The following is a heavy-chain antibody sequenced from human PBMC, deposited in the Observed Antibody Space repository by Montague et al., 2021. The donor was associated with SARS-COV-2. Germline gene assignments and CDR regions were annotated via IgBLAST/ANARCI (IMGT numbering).Heavy chain of an antibody. V-gene: IGHV4-4*02. CDR2: IYHSGST. D-gene: IGHD2-15*01. CDR3: ARQIQQVVLSPAKLTNWFDP. CDR1: GASITSSNW. J-gene: IGHJ5*02. Sequence: SETLSFTCTVSGASITSSNWWNWVRQPPGKGLEWIGQIYHSGSTNYNPSLKSRLTLSLDKSKNQFSLNLSSVTAADTAVYYCARQIQQVVLSPAKLTNWFDPWGLGTLVTVAS.